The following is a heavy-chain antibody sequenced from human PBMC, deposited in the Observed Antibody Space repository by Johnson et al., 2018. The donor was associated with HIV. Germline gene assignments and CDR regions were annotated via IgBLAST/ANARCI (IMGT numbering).Heavy chain of an antibody. V-gene: IGHV3-7*03. J-gene: IGHJ3*02. Sequence: EMQLVESGGGLVQPGGSLRLSCAASGFTFSSYWMSWVRQAPGKGLEWVANIKQDGSEKYYVDSVKGRFTISRDNAKNSLHLQMNSLRAEDTAFYYCAKEEGIAAAGGAFDIWGQGTTVTVSS. D-gene: IGHD6-13*01. CDR3: AKEEGIAAAGGAFDI. CDR2: IKQDGSEK. CDR1: GFTFSSYW.